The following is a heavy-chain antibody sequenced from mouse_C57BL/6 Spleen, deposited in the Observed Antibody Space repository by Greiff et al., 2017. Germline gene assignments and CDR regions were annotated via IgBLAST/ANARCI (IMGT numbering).Heavy chain of an antibody. V-gene: IGHV5-17*01. J-gene: IGHJ2*01. CDR1: GFTFSDYG. CDR3: ARDYYGSGYFDY. CDR2: ISSGSSTI. Sequence: EVMLVESGGGLVKPGGSLKLSCAASGFTFSDYGMHWVRQAPEKGLEWVAYISSGSSTIYSADTVKGRFTISRDNAKNTLFLQMTSLRSEDTAMYYCARDYYGSGYFDYWGQGTTLTVSS. D-gene: IGHD1-1*01.